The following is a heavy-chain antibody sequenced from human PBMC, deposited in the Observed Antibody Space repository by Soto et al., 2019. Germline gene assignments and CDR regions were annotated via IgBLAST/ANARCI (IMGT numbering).Heavy chain of an antibody. CDR1: GFTFSSYS. Sequence: GGSLRLSCAASGFTFSSYSMNWVRQAPGKGLEWVSYISSSSSTIYYADSVKGRFTISRDNAKNSLYLQMNSLRAEDTAVYYCAREEGYGGGGYCFRSAFDRWGQGTVVTVSS. J-gene: IGHJ3*01. CDR2: ISSSSSTI. D-gene: IGHD2-15*01. CDR3: AREEGYGGGGYCFRSAFDR. V-gene: IGHV3-48*01.